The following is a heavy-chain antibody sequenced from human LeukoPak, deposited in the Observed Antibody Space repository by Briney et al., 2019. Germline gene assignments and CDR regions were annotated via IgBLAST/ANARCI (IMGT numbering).Heavy chain of an antibody. CDR1: GLTFDDYA. CDR2: ISWNSGSI. CDR3: ALNPDYYGSGSFDY. J-gene: IGHJ4*02. Sequence: PGGSLRLSCAASGLTFDDYAMHWVRQAPGKGLEWVSGISWNSGSIGYADSVKGRFTISRDNAKNSLYLQMNSLRAEDTAVYYCALNPDYYGSGSFDYWGQGTLVTVSS. D-gene: IGHD3-10*01. V-gene: IGHV3-9*01.